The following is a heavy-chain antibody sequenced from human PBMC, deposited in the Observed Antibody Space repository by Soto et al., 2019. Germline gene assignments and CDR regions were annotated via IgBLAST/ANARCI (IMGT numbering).Heavy chain of an antibody. D-gene: IGHD5-18*01. CDR3: ARDPGYSYGFRYYYYYGMDV. Sequence: SGSCIRTHQGKGLKWIVHIYYSGSTYYNPSLKSRVTISVDTSKNQFSLKLSSVTAADTAVYYCARDPGYSYGFRYYYYYGMDVWGQGNSVT. J-gene: IGHJ6*02. CDR2: IYYSGST. V-gene: IGHV4-30-4*07. CDR1: S.